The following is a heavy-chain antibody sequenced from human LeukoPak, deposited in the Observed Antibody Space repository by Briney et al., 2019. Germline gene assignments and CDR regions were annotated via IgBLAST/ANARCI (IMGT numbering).Heavy chain of an antibody. D-gene: IGHD3-9*01. CDR3: AGTPLRYFDWLSSRGGRPRSYWYFDL. CDR2: IYYSGST. J-gene: IGHJ2*01. V-gene: IGHV4-59*01. Sequence: PSETLSLTCTVSGGSISSYYWSWIRQPPGKGLEWIGYIYYSGSTNYNPSLKSRVTISVATSKNQFSLKLSSVTAADTAVYYCAGTPLRYFDWLSSRGGRPRSYWYFDLWGRGTLVTVSS. CDR1: GGSISSYY.